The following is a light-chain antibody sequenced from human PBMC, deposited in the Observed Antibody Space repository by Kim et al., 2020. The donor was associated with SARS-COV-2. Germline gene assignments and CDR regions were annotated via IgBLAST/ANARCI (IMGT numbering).Light chain of an antibody. CDR1: SSDVGAHNY. CDR2: DVT. V-gene: IGLV2-14*03. CDR3: SSYTGSVV. J-gene: IGLJ2*01. Sequence: PGQSITFPCTGTSSDVGAHNYVSWYQHHPGKAPKLMIYDVTRRPSGISNRFSGSKSGNTASLTISGLQAEDEADYYCSSYTGSVVFGGGTQLTVL.